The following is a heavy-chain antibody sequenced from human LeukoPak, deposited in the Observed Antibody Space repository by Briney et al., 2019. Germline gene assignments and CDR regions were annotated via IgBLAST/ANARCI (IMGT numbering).Heavy chain of an antibody. D-gene: IGHD2/OR15-2a*01. CDR3: AREISRGFDI. V-gene: IGHV3-64*01. J-gene: IGHJ3*02. CDR2: VSSNGAST. CDR1: GFTFSNYP. Sequence: GGSLRLSCAASGFTFSNYPMHWVRQSPGKGLESVSDVSSNGASTYYENSVKDRFIVSRDNSKNTLYLQLGSLRAEDTAVYYCAREISRGFDIWGQGTMVTVSS.